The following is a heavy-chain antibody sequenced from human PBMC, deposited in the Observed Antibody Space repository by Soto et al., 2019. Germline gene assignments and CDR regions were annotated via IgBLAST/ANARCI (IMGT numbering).Heavy chain of an antibody. CDR2: TYYRSKWYN. V-gene: IGHV6-1*01. CDR1: GDSVSSNSAA. CDR3: AREHLGGGLRYYYYMDV. J-gene: IGHJ6*03. Sequence: PSQTLPLTCASSGDSVSSNSAAWNWIRQSPSRGLEWLGRTYYRSKWYNDYAVSVKSRITINPDTSKNQFSLQLNSVTPEDTAVYYCAREHLGGGLRYYYYMDVWGKGTTVTVSS. D-gene: IGHD3-16*01.